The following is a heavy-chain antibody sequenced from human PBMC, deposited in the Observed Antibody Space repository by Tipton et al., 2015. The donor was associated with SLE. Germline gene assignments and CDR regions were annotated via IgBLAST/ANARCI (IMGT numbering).Heavy chain of an antibody. CDR3: ARVTTYGDYDSEYFQH. Sequence: QSGAEVKKPGASVKVSCKASGYTFTNYYMHWVRQAPGQGLEWMGIINPSGGNTSYAQKFQGRVTMTRDTSTSTVYMELSSLRSEDTAVYYCARVTTYGDYDSEYFQHWGQGTLVTVSS. V-gene: IGHV1-46*01. CDR2: INPSGGNT. D-gene: IGHD4-17*01. CDR1: GYTFTNYY. J-gene: IGHJ1*01.